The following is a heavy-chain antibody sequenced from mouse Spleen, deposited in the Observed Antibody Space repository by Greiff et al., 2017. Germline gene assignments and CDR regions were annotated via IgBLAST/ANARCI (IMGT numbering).Heavy chain of an antibody. J-gene: IGHJ3*01. D-gene: IGHD2-2*01. Sequence: EVQLQESGPGMVKPSQSLSLTCTVTGYSITSGYDWQWIRHFPGNKLEWMGYISYSGSTNYNPSLKSRISITHDTSKNHFFLKLNSVTTEDTATXYCGSMVTPAWFAYWGQGTLVTVSA. CDR1: GYSITSGYD. V-gene: IGHV3-1*01. CDR3: GSMVTPAWFAY. CDR2: ISYSGST.